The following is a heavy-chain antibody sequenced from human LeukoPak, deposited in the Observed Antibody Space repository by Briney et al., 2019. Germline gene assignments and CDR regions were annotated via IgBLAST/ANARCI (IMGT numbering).Heavy chain of an antibody. Sequence: PGGSLRLSCAASGFTFSSYAMSWVRQAPGKRLEWVSAIIGSGGYSYYADSVKGRFTISRDNSKNTLSLQMDSLRAEDTAVYYCVKLRGIYLDFDSWGRGTLVSVSS. J-gene: IGHJ4*02. V-gene: IGHV3-23*01. CDR1: GFTFSSYA. CDR2: IIGSGGYS. CDR3: VKLRGIYLDFDS. D-gene: IGHD1-26*01.